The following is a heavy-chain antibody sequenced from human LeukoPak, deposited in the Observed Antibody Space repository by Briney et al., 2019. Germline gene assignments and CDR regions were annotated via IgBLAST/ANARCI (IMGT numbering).Heavy chain of an antibody. CDR1: GGSISGYY. J-gene: IGHJ4*02. D-gene: IGHD2-2*01. CDR2: IYYSGST. CDR3: ARGGCSSTSCSFDY. V-gene: IGHV4-59*01. Sequence: SETLSLTCTVSGGSISGYYWSWIRQPPGRGLEWTGYIYYSGSTNYNPSLKSRVTISVDTSKNQFSLKPRSVTDADTAVYYCARGGCSSTSCSFDYWGQGTLVTVSS.